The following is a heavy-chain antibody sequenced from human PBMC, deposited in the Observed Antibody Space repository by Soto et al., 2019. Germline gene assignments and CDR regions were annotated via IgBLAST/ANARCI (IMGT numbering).Heavy chain of an antibody. D-gene: IGHD3-3*01. J-gene: IGHJ5*02. CDR1: GVTFSSYS. Sequence: GGSLRLSCAASGVTFSSYSMNWVRQAPGKGLEWVSYISSSSSTIYYADSVKGRFTISRDNAKNSLYLQMNSLRDEDTAVYYCARDRPYYDFWSGYYSNWFDPWGQGTLVTVSS. CDR3: ARDRPYYDFWSGYYSNWFDP. V-gene: IGHV3-48*02. CDR2: ISSSSSTI.